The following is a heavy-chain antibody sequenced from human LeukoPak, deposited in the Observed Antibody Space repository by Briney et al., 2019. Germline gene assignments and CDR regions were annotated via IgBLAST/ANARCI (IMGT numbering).Heavy chain of an antibody. Sequence: SETLSLTCTVSGGSISSGSYYWSWIRQPAGKGLEWIGRIYTSGSTNYNPSLKSRVTISVDTSKNQFSLKLSSVTAADTAVYYCARDEWGWFDPGGQGTLVTVSS. CDR1: GGSISSGSYY. D-gene: IGHD1-26*01. CDR2: IYTSGST. J-gene: IGHJ5*02. CDR3: ARDEWGWFDP. V-gene: IGHV4-61*02.